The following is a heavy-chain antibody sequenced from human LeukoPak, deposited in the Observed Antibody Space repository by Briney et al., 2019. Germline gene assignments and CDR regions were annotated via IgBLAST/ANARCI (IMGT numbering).Heavy chain of an antibody. CDR2: INPNSGGT. D-gene: IGHD2-15*01. CDR1: GYTFTGYY. V-gene: IGHV1-2*02. CDR3: ARDYLKVVVAGTAPSAGHMDY. J-gene: IGHJ4*02. Sequence: GASVKVSCKASGYTFTGYYMHWVRQAPGQGLEWMGWINPNSGGTNYAQKFQGRVTMTRDTSISTAYMELSRLRSDDTAVYYCARDYLKVVVAGTAPSAGHMDYWGQGTLVTDSS.